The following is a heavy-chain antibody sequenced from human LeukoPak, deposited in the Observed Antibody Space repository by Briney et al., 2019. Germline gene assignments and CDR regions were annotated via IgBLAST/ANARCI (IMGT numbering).Heavy chain of an antibody. CDR1: GYTFTCYD. V-gene: IGHV1-8*01. Sequence: ASVKVSCKASGYTFTCYDINWVRQATGQGLEWMGWMNPNSGDTGYAQRFQGRVTMTMNTSISTAYMELSSLRSEDTAVYFCASGLWGTWGRGTLVTVSS. D-gene: IGHD3-16*01. CDR2: MNPNSGDT. CDR3: ASGLWGT. J-gene: IGHJ4*02.